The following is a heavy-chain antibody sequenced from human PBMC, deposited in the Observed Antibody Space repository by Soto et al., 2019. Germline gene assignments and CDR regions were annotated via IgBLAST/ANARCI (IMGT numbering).Heavy chain of an antibody. Sequence: SVKVSCKASGDTFSSYAISWVRQAPGQGLEWMGGIIPIFGTANYAQKFQGRVTITADESTSTAYMELSSLRSEGTAVYYCARWSRDSSGYLFPFGDAFDIWGQGTMVTVSS. CDR3: ARWSRDSSGYLFPFGDAFDI. V-gene: IGHV1-69*13. CDR2: IIPIFGTA. D-gene: IGHD3-22*01. J-gene: IGHJ3*02. CDR1: GDTFSSYA.